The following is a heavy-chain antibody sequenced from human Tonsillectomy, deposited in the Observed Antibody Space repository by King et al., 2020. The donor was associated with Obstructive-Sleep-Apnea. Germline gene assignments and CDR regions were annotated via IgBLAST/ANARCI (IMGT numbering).Heavy chain of an antibody. CDR3: ARDPGTPMAPFDY. Sequence: QLVQSGAEVKKPGASVKVSCTASGYTFTTYYIHWVRQAPGQGLEWMGIINPSDGSTSYTQKFQGRVTMTRDTSTNTVYMDLSSLRSDDTAVYYCARDPGTPMAPFDYWGQGTLVTVSS. CDR1: GYTFTTYY. J-gene: IGHJ4*02. V-gene: IGHV1-46*01. D-gene: IGHD5-18*01. CDR2: INPSDGST.